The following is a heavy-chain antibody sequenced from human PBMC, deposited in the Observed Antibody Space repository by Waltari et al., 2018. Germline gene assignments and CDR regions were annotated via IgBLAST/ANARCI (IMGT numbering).Heavy chain of an antibody. CDR3: ARDHEYGGKADY. D-gene: IGHD4-17*01. Sequence: EVQLVESGGGVVKPGGSLRLSCAASGFTFSSYNMNWVRQAPGKGLEWVSIISYSSTYIYYSDSVKGRVTVSRDNAKSSLYLQMNSLRAEDTAVYYCARDHEYGGKADYWGQGTLVTVSS. J-gene: IGHJ4*02. CDR2: ISYSSTYI. CDR1: GFTFSSYN. V-gene: IGHV3-21*01.